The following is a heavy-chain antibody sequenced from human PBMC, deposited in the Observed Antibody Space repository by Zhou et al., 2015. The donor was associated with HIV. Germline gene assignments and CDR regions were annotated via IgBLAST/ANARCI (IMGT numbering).Heavy chain of an antibody. Sequence: QVQLVQSGPEVKKPGASVKVSCKASDYTFTTYGISWVRQAPGQGLEWMGWINPNSGGTNYAQKFQGRVTMTRDTSISTAYVELSRLTSDDTAMYYCANAIREPRRTFDPWAREPWSPSPQ. CDR1: DYTFTTYG. V-gene: IGHV1-2*02. CDR2: INPNSGGT. D-gene: IGHD1-26*01. J-gene: IGHJ5*02. CDR3: ANAIREPRRTFDP.